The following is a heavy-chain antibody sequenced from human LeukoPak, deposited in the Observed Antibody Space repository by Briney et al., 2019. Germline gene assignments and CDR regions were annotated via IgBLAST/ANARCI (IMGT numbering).Heavy chain of an antibody. Sequence: ASVKVSCKASGYTFTSYGISWVRQAPGQGLEWMGWITAYNDNTNYAQKLQGRVTRTTDTSTSTAYMELRSLRSDDRAVYYCARALLWFGEPSHIDYWGQGTLVTASS. D-gene: IGHD3-10*01. CDR2: ITAYNDNT. J-gene: IGHJ4*02. CDR3: ARALLWFGEPSHIDY. CDR1: GYTFTSYG. V-gene: IGHV1-18*01.